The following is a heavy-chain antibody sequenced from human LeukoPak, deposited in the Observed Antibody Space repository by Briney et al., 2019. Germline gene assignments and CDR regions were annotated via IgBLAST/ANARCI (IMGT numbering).Heavy chain of an antibody. Sequence: GGSLRLSCAASGFTFSTYLMNWVRQTPGKRLEWVASINQDGSKKNYVDSVKGRFTISRDNAKDSLYLQMNSLRAEDTAVYYCVRVKGSYFDYWGQGALVTVSS. V-gene: IGHV3-7*01. J-gene: IGHJ4*02. CDR1: GFTFSTYL. D-gene: IGHD2-15*01. CDR2: INQDGSKK. CDR3: VRVKGSYFDY.